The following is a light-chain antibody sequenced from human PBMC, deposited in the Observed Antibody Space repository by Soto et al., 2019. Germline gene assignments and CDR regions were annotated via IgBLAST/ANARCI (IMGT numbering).Light chain of an antibody. V-gene: IGLV2-14*01. Sequence: SVLAQPGSVSGSAGQSITISCSGTSSDVGGYNYVSWYQHHPGKAPKLLIYEVTNRPSGVSNHFSGSKSGNTASLTISGLQAEDEAAYYCKSYTSISTWVFGGGTKVTVL. J-gene: IGLJ3*02. CDR3: KSYTSISTWV. CDR1: SSDVGGYNY. CDR2: EVT.